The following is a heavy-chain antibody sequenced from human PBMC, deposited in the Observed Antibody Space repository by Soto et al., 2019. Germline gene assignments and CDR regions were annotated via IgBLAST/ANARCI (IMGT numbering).Heavy chain of an antibody. D-gene: IGHD3-9*01. CDR1: GFTFSSYG. CDR2: ISYDGSNK. Sequence: QVQLVESGGGVVQPGRSLRLSCAASGFTFSSYGMHWVRQAPGKGLEWVAVISYDGSNKYYADSVKGRFTISRDNSKNTLYLQMNSLRAEDTAVYYCAKDRLRYFDWSVRCGMDVWGQGTTVTVSS. J-gene: IGHJ6*02. V-gene: IGHV3-30*18. CDR3: AKDRLRYFDWSVRCGMDV.